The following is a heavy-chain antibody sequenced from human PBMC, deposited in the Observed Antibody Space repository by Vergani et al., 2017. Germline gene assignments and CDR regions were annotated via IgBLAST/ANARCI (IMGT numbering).Heavy chain of an antibody. D-gene: IGHD3-22*01. J-gene: IGHJ4*02. CDR3: ARMGGYDEGDAFRIGYFDS. Sequence: QVQLQESGPGLVKPSQTLSLTCSVSGDSISSGAYYWNWIRQHPGKGLEWIGYIYSTGSTNHNPSLRRRINMSVDTSKNQFSLKLNSVTAADTAMYYCARMGGYDEGDAFRIGYFDSWGPGILVTVSS. CDR1: GDSISSGAYY. V-gene: IGHV4-31*03. CDR2: IYSTGST.